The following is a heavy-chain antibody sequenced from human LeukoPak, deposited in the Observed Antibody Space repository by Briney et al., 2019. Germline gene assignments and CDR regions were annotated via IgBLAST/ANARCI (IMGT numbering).Heavy chain of an antibody. J-gene: IGHJ5*02. CDR1: GYSISSGYY. V-gene: IGHV4-38-2*02. D-gene: IGHD2-2*01. Sequence: TSETLSLTCTVSGYSISSGYYWGWIRQPPGKGLEWIGSIYHSGSTYYNPSLKSRVTISVDTSKNQFSLKLSSVTAADTAVYYCARTQRVWYNCSSTSCYPYNWFDPWGRGTLVTVSS. CDR2: IYHSGST. CDR3: ARTQRVWYNCSSTSCYPYNWFDP.